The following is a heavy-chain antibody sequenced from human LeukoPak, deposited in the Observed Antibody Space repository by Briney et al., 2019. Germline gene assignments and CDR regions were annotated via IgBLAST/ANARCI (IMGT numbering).Heavy chain of an antibody. J-gene: IGHJ4*02. V-gene: IGHV1-24*01. CDR1: GYSLSELS. Sequence: GASVKVSCKGSGYSLSELSIHWVRQAPGKGLEWMGGFDFEDGETLYAQKFRGRLTVTEDTSTDTSYMELSSLAYDDTAVYYCATETPPSGTYSVHFDSWGQGTLVTVSS. CDR2: FDFEDGET. CDR3: ATETPPSGTYSVHFDS. D-gene: IGHD1-26*01.